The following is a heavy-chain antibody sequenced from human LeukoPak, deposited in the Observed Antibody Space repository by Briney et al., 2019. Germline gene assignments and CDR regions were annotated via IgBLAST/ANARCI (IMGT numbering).Heavy chain of an antibody. Sequence: PGRSLRLSCAASGFTFNYYGMHWVRQAPGKGLEWVAVIWYDGNNKYYAVSVKGRFTISRDISKNTLYLQMNSLRAEDTAVYYCARDSEGLYGDFDTVNWFDPWGQGTLVTVSS. J-gene: IGHJ5*02. D-gene: IGHD4-17*01. V-gene: IGHV3-33*01. CDR3: ARDSEGLYGDFDTVNWFDP. CDR1: GFTFNYYG. CDR2: IWYDGNNK.